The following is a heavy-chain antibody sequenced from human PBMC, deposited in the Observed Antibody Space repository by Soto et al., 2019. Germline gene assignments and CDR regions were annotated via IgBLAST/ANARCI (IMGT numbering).Heavy chain of an antibody. Sequence: EVQLVESGGGVVQPGGSLRLSCSASGFTFSTSWMHWVRQAPGKGLVWVSRINSGGSIVSSADSVKGRLTISRDNAKNTLYLQMDSMSVEDTAVYYCVRGLGDSWGQGTLVTVSS. J-gene: IGHJ4*02. CDR2: INSGGSIV. V-gene: IGHV3-74*01. D-gene: IGHD3-16*01. CDR1: GFTFSTSW. CDR3: VRGLGDS.